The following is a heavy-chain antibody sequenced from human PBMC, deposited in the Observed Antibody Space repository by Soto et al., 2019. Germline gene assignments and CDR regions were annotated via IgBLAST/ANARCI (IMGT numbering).Heavy chain of an antibody. CDR1: AFTFSDYY. CDR3: ARESSVPGCGSCYADY. CDR2: ISHSGRTI. Sequence: PGGSLRLSCAASAFTFSDYYMSWIRQAPGKGLEWVSYISHSGRTIYYADSVKGRFTISRDNAKNSLYLQMNSLRADDTAVYYCARESSVPGCGSCYADYWGQGTLVTVSS. V-gene: IGHV3-11*01. D-gene: IGHD2-15*01. J-gene: IGHJ4*02.